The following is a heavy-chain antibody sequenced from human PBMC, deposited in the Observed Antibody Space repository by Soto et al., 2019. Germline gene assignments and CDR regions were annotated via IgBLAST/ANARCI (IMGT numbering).Heavy chain of an antibody. CDR3: AIDMSITARPGYYYGLDV. CDR2: IIPMAGTA. V-gene: IGHV1-69*01. Sequence: QVQLVQSGAEVQKPGASVKVSCKASGYTFTTYDINWVRQAPGQGLEWMGGIIPMAGTAHYAQKFQGRVPITTDAFTSTAYMELTSLRSEDTAVFYCAIDMSITARPGYYYGLDVWGQGTTVTVSS. D-gene: IGHD6-6*01. CDR1: GYTFTTYD. J-gene: IGHJ6*02.